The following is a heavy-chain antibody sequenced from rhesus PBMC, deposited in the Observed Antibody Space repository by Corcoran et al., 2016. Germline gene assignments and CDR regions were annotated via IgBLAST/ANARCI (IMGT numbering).Heavy chain of an antibody. CDR2: FYWNDSK. J-gene: IGHJ4*01. D-gene: IGHD2-27*01. Sequence: QVTLKESGPALVKPTQTLTLTFTFSGFSISTTGTGVGWIRQPPGKALEWLARFYWNDSKYYNTSLKNRLTNSKDTSKNQVVLTMTNMDPVDTATYYCARVTGATGLAIVVVFTAMGGIFDYWGQGVLVTVSS. CDR3: ARVTGATGLAIVVVFTAMGGIFDY. V-gene: IGHV2-95*01. CDR1: GFSISTTGTG.